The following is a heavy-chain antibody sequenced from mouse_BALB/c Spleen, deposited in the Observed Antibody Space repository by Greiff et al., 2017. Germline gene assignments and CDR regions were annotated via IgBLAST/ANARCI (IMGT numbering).Heavy chain of an antibody. CDR3: SAYYRYAMDY. CDR1: GFNIKDTY. Sequence: EVKLMESGAELVKPGASVKLSCTASGFNIKDTYMHWVKQRPEQGLEWIGRIDPANGNTKYDPKFQGKATITADTSSNTAYLQLSSLTSEDTAVYYCSAYYRYAMDYWGQGTSVTVSS. V-gene: IGHV14-3*02. CDR2: IDPANGNT. J-gene: IGHJ4*01. D-gene: IGHD2-14*01.